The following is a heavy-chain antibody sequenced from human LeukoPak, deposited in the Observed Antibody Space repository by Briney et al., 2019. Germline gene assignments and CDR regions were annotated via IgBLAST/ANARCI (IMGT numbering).Heavy chain of an antibody. D-gene: IGHD3-22*01. V-gene: IGHV4-59*01. J-gene: IGHJ4*02. Sequence: SETLSLTCTVSGGSISSYYWSWLRQPPGNRLEWIGYIYYSGSTNYNPSLKSRVTISVETSKNQFSLKLSSVTAADTAVYYCARVTGYMIEDYFDYWGQGTLVTVSS. CDR1: GGSISSYY. CDR2: IYYSGST. CDR3: ARVTGYMIEDYFDY.